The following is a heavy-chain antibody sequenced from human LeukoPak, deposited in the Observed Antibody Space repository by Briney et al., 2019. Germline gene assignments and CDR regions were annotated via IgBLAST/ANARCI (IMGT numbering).Heavy chain of an antibody. CDR1: GYTFTSYG. V-gene: IGHV1-18*01. CDR3: VTSPLLWFGELSNPFDY. J-gene: IGHJ4*02. CDR2: ISAYNGNT. D-gene: IGHD3-10*01. Sequence: GASVKVSCKASGYTFTSYGISWVRQAPGQGLEWMGWISAYNGNTNHAQKLQGRVTMTTDTSTSTAYMELRSLRSDDTAVYYCVTSPLLWFGELSNPFDYWGQGTLVTVSS.